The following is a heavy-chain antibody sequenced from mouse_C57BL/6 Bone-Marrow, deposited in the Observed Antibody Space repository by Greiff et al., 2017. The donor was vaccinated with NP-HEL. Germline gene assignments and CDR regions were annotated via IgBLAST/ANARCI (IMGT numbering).Heavy chain of an antibody. Sequence: VKVVESGPGLVQPSQSLSITCTVSGFSLTSYGVHWVRQSPGKGLEWLGVIWSGGSTDYNAAFISRLSISKDNSKSQVFFKMNSLQADDTAIYYCARKGHPWYLDVWGTGTTVTVSS. V-gene: IGHV2-2*01. CDR2: IWSGGST. CDR3: ARKGHPWYLDV. CDR1: GFSLTSYG. D-gene: IGHD3-3*01. J-gene: IGHJ1*03.